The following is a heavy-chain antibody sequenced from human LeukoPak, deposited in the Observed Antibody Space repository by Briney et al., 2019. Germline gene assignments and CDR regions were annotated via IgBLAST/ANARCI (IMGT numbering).Heavy chain of an antibody. J-gene: IGHJ4*02. CDR3: AKDYAIVVVTVTPYFDY. Sequence: GGSLRLSCAASGFTFSSYAMSWVRQAPRKGLEWVSAISGSGGSTYYADSVKGRFTISRDNSKNTLYLQMNSLRAEDTAVHYCAKDYAIVVVTVTPYFDYWGQGTLVTVSS. V-gene: IGHV3-23*01. CDR2: ISGSGGST. D-gene: IGHD2-21*02. CDR1: GFTFSSYA.